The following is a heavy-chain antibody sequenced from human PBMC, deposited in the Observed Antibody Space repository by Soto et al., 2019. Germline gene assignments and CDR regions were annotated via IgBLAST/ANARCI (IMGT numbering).Heavy chain of an antibody. CDR1: VRSISSGDYY. Sequence: PSETLSLTCTVSVRSISSGDYYWSWIRQPPGKGLEWIGYIYYSGSTYYNPSLKSRVTISVDTSKNQFSLKLSSVTAADTAVYYCARVRGGYCSSTSCYPKEYDYWGQGTLVTVSS. CDR3: ARVRGGYCSSTSCYPKEYDY. D-gene: IGHD2-2*03. J-gene: IGHJ4*02. V-gene: IGHV4-30-4*01. CDR2: IYYSGST.